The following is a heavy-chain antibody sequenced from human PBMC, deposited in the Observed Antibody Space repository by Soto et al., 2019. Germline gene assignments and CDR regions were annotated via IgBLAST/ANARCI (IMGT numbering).Heavy chain of an antibody. J-gene: IGHJ4*02. CDR2: IYYSGST. CDR3: GRGGWTPHHHRAYYLDY. V-gene: IGHV4-30-4*01. CDR1: GGSISSGDYY. Sequence: QVQLQESGPGLVKPSQTLSLTCTVSGGSISSGDYYWSWIRQPPGKGLEWIGYIYYSGSTYYNPSLQSRVTISVETSKDQFSLKLSSVTAADTAVYYWGRGGWTPHHHRAYYLDYWGQGTLVTVSS. D-gene: IGHD2-15*01.